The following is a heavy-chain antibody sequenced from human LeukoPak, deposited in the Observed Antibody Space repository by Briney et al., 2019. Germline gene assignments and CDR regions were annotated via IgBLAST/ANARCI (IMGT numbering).Heavy chain of an antibody. J-gene: IGHJ6*02. CDR2: VYTSGST. V-gene: IGHV4-4*07. Sequence: SETLSLTCTVSGGSISSYYWSWIRQPAGKGLEWIGRVYTSGSTNYNPSLKSRVTMSVDTSKNQFSLKLSSVTAADTAVYYCARDIVLMVYASSHYYGMDVWGQGTTVTVSS. CDR3: ARDIVLMVYASSHYYGMDV. D-gene: IGHD2-8*01. CDR1: GGSISSYY.